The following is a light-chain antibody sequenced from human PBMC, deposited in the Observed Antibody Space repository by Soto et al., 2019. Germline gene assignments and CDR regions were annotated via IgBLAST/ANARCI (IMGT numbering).Light chain of an antibody. CDR2: GAS. V-gene: IGKV3-20*01. J-gene: IGKJ3*01. CDR1: QSVSSSY. CDR3: QQYGSTPPNS. Sequence: EIVLTQSPGTLSLSPGERATLSCRASQSVSSSYLAWYQRKPGQAPRRLIYGASSRATGIPDRFSGSGSGPDVTLIIIRLEPEDFAGYYCQQYGSTPPNSFHPGTKVDIK.